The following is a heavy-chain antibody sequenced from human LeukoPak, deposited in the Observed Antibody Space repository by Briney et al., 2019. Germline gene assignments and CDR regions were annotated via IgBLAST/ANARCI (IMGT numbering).Heavy chain of an antibody. J-gene: IGHJ6*02. Sequence: GGSLRLSCAASGFRFQDDTMHWVRQAPGKGLEWISVTNWDGNYIYYADSVKGRFVISRDNNKNSLYLQMNSLRTDDTALYHCAKDLGYDFWSGLDVWGQGTTVIVSS. CDR1: GFRFQDDT. D-gene: IGHD3/OR15-3a*01. CDR2: TNWDGNYI. CDR3: AKDLGYDFWSGLDV. V-gene: IGHV3-43*01.